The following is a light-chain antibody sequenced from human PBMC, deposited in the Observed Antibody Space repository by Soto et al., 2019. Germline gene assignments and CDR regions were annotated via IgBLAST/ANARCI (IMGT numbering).Light chain of an antibody. V-gene: IGLV1-51*01. CDR2: DNN. CDR3: GTWDSSLSVHV. J-gene: IGLJ1*01. CDR1: SSNIGNNY. Sequence: QSVLTQPPSVSAAPGQEVTISCSGSSSNIGNNYVSWYQQVPGTAPKLLIYDNNKRPSGNPDRFSGSKSGTSATLGISGLQTGDDADYYCGTWDSSLSVHVFGPGTKVTVL.